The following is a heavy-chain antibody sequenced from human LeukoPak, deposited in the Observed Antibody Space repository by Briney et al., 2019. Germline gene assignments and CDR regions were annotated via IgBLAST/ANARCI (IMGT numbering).Heavy chain of an antibody. J-gene: IGHJ6*04. Sequence: PGGSLRLSCAASGFTFSSYAMTWVRQAPGKGLEWISAVSYDITRTFYADSVKGRFAISRDNSRNTLFLQMNSLRADDTAVYYCARPGCGGNCYYRMDVWRKGTTVTVSS. D-gene: IGHD2-21*01. V-gene: IGHV3-23*01. CDR2: VSYDITRT. CDR1: GFTFSSYA. CDR3: ARPGCGGNCYYRMDV.